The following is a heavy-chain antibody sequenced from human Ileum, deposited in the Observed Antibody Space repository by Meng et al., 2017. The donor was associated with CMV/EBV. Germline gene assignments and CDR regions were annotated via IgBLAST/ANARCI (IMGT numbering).Heavy chain of an antibody. CDR3: ARDSAWLIDQ. CDR2: IYTSGST. Sequence: QVQLQESGPGLVKPSQPLSLTCTVSGGSLGGGYYWNWIRQPAGKGLEWIGRIYTSGSTNYNPSLKSRFTISVDTSKNQFSLNLTSVTAADTAVYYCARDSAWLIDQWDQGTLVTVSS. D-gene: IGHD6-19*01. V-gene: IGHV4-61*02. J-gene: IGHJ4*02. CDR1: GGSLGGGYY.